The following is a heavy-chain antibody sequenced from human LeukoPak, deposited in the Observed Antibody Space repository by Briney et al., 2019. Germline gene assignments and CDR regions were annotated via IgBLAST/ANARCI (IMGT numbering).Heavy chain of an antibody. V-gene: IGHV4-34*01. CDR1: GGSFSGYY. Sequence: SETLSLTCAVYGGSFSGYYWSWIRQPPGKGLEWIGEINHSGSTNYNPSLKSQVTISVDTSKNQFSLKLSSVTAADTAVYYCARGRVRSRAPYYFDYWGQGTLVTVSS. CDR3: ARGRVRSRAPYYFDY. D-gene: IGHD6-13*01. CDR2: INHSGST. J-gene: IGHJ4*02.